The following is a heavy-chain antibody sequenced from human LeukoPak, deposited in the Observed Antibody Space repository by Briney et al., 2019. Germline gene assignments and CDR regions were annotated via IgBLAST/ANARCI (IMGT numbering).Heavy chain of an antibody. J-gene: IGHJ4*02. Sequence: SVKVSCKASGGTFSSYAISWVRQAPGQGLEWMGRIIPILGIANYAQKFQGRVTITADKSTSTAYMELSSLRSEDTAVYYCAKVRYRTYYDFWSGPDIDYWGQGTLVTVSS. CDR2: IIPILGIA. D-gene: IGHD3-3*01. CDR1: GGTFSSYA. CDR3: AKVRYRTYYDFWSGPDIDY. V-gene: IGHV1-69*04.